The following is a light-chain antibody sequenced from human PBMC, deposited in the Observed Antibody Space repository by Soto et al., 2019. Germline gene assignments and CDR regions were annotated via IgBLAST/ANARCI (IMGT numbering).Light chain of an antibody. CDR3: RQYGTTLWT. J-gene: IGKJ1*01. CDR1: QSVSSNY. Sequence: LTQAPDTLSVSPGERATLSCRASQSVSSNYLAWYQQKPGQAPRLLIYGASSRATGIPDRFSGSGSGTDFTLTIIRLEPEDFAVYYCRQYGTTLWTFGQGTKVDIK. V-gene: IGKV3-20*01. CDR2: GAS.